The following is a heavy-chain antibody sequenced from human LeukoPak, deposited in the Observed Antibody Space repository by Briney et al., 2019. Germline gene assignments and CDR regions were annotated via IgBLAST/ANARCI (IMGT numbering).Heavy chain of an antibody. V-gene: IGHV4-61*01. CDR3: ARGPDYSPVRGGNWFDP. Sequence: PSETLSLTCTVSGGSISSGSYYWSWIRQPPGKGLEWIGYIYYSGSTNYNPSLKSRVTMSVDTSKNQFSLKLSSVTAADTAVYYCARGPDYSPVRGGNWFDPWGQGTLVTVSS. D-gene: IGHD4/OR15-4a*01. CDR2: IYYSGST. CDR1: GGSISSGSYY. J-gene: IGHJ5*02.